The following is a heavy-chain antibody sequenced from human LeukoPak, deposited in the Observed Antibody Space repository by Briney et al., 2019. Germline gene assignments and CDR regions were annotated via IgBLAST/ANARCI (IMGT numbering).Heavy chain of an antibody. V-gene: IGHV3-7*04. J-gene: IGHJ4*02. CDR3: ARGITMDY. CDR2: IKQDGSEK. D-gene: IGHD3-10*01. Sequence: GGSLRLSCAASGFTFSSYWMTWVRQAPGKGLEWEANIKQDGSEKNYVDSLKGRFIISRDNAKNSLYLQMNSLRVEDTAVYYCARGITMDYWGQGTLVTVSS. CDR1: GFTFSSYW.